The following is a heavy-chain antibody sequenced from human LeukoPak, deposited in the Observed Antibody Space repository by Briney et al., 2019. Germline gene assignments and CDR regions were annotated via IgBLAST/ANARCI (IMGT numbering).Heavy chain of an antibody. D-gene: IGHD1-26*01. CDR2: IIPILGIA. J-gene: IGHJ4*02. Sequence: SVKVSCKASGGTFSSYAISWVRQAPGQGLEWMGRIIPILGIANYAQKFQGRVTITADKSTSTAYMELSSLRSEDTAVYYCARGIVGATDFDYWGQGTLVTVSS. V-gene: IGHV1-69*04. CDR1: GGTFSSYA. CDR3: ARGIVGATDFDY.